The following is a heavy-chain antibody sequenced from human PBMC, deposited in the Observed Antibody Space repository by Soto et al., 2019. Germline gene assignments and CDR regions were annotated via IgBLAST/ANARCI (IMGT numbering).Heavy chain of an antibody. V-gene: IGHV4-59*01. CDR3: ARAPMGGYDYYYYFDY. J-gene: IGHJ4*02. CDR2: IYYSGST. D-gene: IGHD5-12*01. CDR1: GGSINSYY. Sequence: PSETLSLTCIVSGGSINSYYWSWIRQPPGEGLEWIGYIYYSGSTSYNPSLKSRVTISVDTSKNQFSLKLTSVTAADTAVYYCARAPMGGYDYYYYFDYWGQGALVTVSS.